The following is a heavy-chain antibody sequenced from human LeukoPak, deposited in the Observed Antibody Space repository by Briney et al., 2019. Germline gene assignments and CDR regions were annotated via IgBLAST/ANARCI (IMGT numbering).Heavy chain of an antibody. Sequence: GGSLRLSCAASGFTFSSYAMYWVRQAPGKGLEWVAVISYDGSNKNYADSVKGRFTISRDNSKNTLYLQMNRLRVEDTAVYYCARGGIAVAGDDLWGQGTLVTVSS. D-gene: IGHD6-19*01. V-gene: IGHV3-30-3*01. CDR3: ARGGIAVAGDDL. J-gene: IGHJ5*02. CDR2: ISYDGSNK. CDR1: GFTFSSYA.